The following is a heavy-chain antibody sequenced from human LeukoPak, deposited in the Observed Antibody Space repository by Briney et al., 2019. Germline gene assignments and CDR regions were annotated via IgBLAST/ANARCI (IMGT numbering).Heavy chain of an antibody. CDR1: GFTFSSYG. J-gene: IGHJ4*02. Sequence: GGSLRLSCAASGFTFSSYGMHWVRQAPGKGLEWVAVISYDGSNKYYADSVKGRFTISRDNSKNTLYLQMNSLRAEDTAVYYCARGLYGSPGDNWGQGTLVSVSS. CDR3: ARGLYGSPGDN. CDR2: ISYDGSNK. D-gene: IGHD1-26*01. V-gene: IGHV3-30*03.